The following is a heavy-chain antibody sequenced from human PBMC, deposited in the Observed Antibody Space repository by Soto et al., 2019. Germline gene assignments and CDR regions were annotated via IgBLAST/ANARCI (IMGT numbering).Heavy chain of an antibody. CDR1: GFTVCNNY. D-gene: IGHD3-10*01. Sequence: EVQLVESGGGLIQPGGSLKLSCAASGFTVCNNYMSWVRQAPGKGLEWVSLIYSTGTTKYADSVKGRFTVSRDNAKNTLYLQMNILRAEDTAVYYCAKDGRGSVSHYKIIGYWGQGTLVTVSS. V-gene: IGHV3-53*01. CDR3: AKDGRGSVSHYKIIGY. J-gene: IGHJ4*02. CDR2: IYSTGTT.